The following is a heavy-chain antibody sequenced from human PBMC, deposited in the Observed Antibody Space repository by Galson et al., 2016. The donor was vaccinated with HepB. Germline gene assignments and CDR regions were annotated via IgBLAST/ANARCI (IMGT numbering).Heavy chain of an antibody. CDR3: ARVYDYVWVGSHFDY. CDR1: GFTFRNHW. CDR2: INSDGSGT. J-gene: IGHJ4*02. V-gene: IGHV3-74*01. D-gene: IGHD3-16*01. Sequence: SLRLSCAASGFTFRNHWMHWVRQAPGKGLVWISRINSDGSGTTYADSVEGRFTISRDNAKNTVYLQMDSLRAEDTAVYYCARVYDYVWVGSHFDYWGQGTLVTVSS.